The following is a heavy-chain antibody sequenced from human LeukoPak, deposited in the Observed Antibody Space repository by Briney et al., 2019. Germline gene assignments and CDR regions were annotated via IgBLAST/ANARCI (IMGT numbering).Heavy chain of an antibody. CDR1: GYTFTSYG. CDR2: ISAYNGNT. CDR3: ARDLLIRGVTPLGY. J-gene: IGHJ4*02. D-gene: IGHD3-10*01. V-gene: IGHV1-18*01. Sequence: ASVKVSRKASGYTFTSYGISWVRQAPGQGLEWMGWISAYNGNTNYAQKLQGRVTMTTDTSTSTAYMELRSLRSDDTAVYYCARDLLIRGVTPLGYWGQGTLVTVSS.